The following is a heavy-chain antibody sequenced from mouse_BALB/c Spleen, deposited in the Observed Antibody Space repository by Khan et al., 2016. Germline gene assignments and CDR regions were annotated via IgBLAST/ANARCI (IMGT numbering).Heavy chain of an antibody. CDR2: ISYNGST. D-gene: IGHD1-2*01. CDR3: ARTARIKY. V-gene: IGHV3-2*02. CDR1: GYSITSGYG. Sequence: EVQLQESGPGLVKPSQSLSLTCTVTGYSITSGYGWNWIRQFPGNKLEWMGFISYNGSTNYNPYLKSRISITRDTSKNQFFLQLNSVTTEDTATYYCARTARIKYWGQGTTLKGSS. J-gene: IGHJ2*01.